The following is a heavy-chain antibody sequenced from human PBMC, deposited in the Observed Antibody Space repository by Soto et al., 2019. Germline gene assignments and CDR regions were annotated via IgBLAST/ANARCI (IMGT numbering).Heavy chain of an antibody. CDR2: ISYDGSNT. Sequence: QVQLVESGGGVVQPGRSLRLSCAASGFTFRSYGMHWVRQAPGKGLEWVALISYDGSNTFYPDSVKGRFTISRDNSKNTVFLQVNSLTADDTAVYYCAKESGHGVTSSWIDDWGQGTLVTVSS. J-gene: IGHJ4*02. CDR1: GFTFRSYG. V-gene: IGHV3-30*18. D-gene: IGHD6-13*01. CDR3: AKESGHGVTSSWIDD.